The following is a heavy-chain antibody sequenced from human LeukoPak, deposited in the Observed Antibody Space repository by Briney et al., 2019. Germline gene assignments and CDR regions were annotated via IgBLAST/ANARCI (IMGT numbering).Heavy chain of an antibody. J-gene: IGHJ4*02. CDR1: GGSISSGDYY. CDR3: ARVGPYYYDSSGYVDY. V-gene: IGHV4-30-4*01. CDR2: IYYSGST. D-gene: IGHD3-22*01. Sequence: PSETLSLTCTVSGGSISSGDYYWSWIRQPPGKGLEWIGYIYYSGSTYYNPSLKSRVTISVDTSKNQFSLKLSSVTAADTAVYYCARVGPYYYDSSGYVDYWGQGTLVTVSS.